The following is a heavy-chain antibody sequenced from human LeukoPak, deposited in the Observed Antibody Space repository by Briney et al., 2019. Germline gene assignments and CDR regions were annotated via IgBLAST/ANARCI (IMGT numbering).Heavy chain of an antibody. V-gene: IGHV3-74*01. Sequence: GGSLRLSCAASGFTFSYYWLHWVRQAPGKGLVWGARINHDGTGPTYADSVKGRFTISRDNAKNTLYLQMNSLRAEDTAVYYCARAPYTTGRGYYFDSWGQGTLVTVCS. J-gene: IGHJ4*02. CDR3: ARAPYTTGRGYYFDS. D-gene: IGHD2/OR15-2a*01. CDR1: GFTFSYYW. CDR2: INHDGTGP.